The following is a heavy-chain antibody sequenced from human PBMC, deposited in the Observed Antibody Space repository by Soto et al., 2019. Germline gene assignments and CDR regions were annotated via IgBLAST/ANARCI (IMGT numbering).Heavy chain of an antibody. D-gene: IGHD6-19*01. Sequence: GGSLRLSCAASGLTVSSSYMSWVRQAPGKGLQWVSVIYSAGSTYYANSVKGRSTISRDISTNMVYLQMNSLRAEDTAVYYCAKYSGWYPSYFDYWGQGTLVTVSS. V-gene: IGHV3-53*01. CDR2: IYSAGST. CDR1: GLTVSSSY. CDR3: AKYSGWYPSYFDY. J-gene: IGHJ4*02.